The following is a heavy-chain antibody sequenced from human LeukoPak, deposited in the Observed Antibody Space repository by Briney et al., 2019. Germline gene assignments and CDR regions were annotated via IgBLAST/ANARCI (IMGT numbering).Heavy chain of an antibody. CDR3: AREDPPVVTSPFDY. CDR1: GYTFTGYY. D-gene: IGHD4-23*01. V-gene: IGHV1-2*02. J-gene: IGHJ4*02. Sequence: ASVKVSCKASGYTFTGYYMHWVRQAPGQGLEWMGWINPNSGGTNYAQKFQGRVTMTRDTSISTAYMELSRLRSDDTAVYYCAREDPPVVTSPFDYWGQGTLVTVSS. CDR2: INPNSGGT.